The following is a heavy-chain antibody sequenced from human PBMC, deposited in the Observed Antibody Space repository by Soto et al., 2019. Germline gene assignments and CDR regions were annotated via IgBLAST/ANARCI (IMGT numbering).Heavy chain of an antibody. J-gene: IGHJ2*01. Sequence: QVQLVQSGAEVKKPGSSVKVSCKASGGTFSSYTISWVRQAPGQGLEWMGRIIPILGIANYAQKFQGRVTLTADKSTRPAYMELRSLRSEDTAVYYCARDPRHLRKYCSSTSCYDGYFDLWGRGTLVTVSS. D-gene: IGHD2-2*01. CDR2: IIPILGIA. CDR1: GGTFSSYT. V-gene: IGHV1-69*08. CDR3: ARDPRHLRKYCSSTSCYDGYFDL.